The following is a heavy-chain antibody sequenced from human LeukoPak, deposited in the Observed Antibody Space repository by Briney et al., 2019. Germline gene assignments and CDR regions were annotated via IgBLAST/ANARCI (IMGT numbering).Heavy chain of an antibody. D-gene: IGHD6-19*01. CDR2: ISGSGHST. Sequence: PGGSLRLSGAASGFTFSSYAMSWVRQAPGKGLEWVSSISGSGHSTYYADSVKGRFTISRDNSKNTLYLQMNSLRAEDTAVYYCAKDRHRDSSGWHYYFDYWGQGTLVTVSS. V-gene: IGHV3-23*01. CDR3: AKDRHRDSSGWHYYFDY. J-gene: IGHJ4*02. CDR1: GFTFSSYA.